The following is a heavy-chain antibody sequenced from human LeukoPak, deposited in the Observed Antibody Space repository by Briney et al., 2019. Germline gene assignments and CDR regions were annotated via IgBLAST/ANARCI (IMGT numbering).Heavy chain of an antibody. J-gene: IGHJ4*02. D-gene: IGHD6-19*01. CDR1: GFTFSSYA. Sequence: GGSLRLSCSASGFTFSSYAMHWGRQAPGKGLEYVSAISSSGDSTYYAGSVKGRFTISRDNSKNTLYLQMSSLRPEDAAVYYCVKDGMAVAGTAPLDYWGLGILVTVSS. V-gene: IGHV3-64D*08. CDR2: ISSSGDST. CDR3: VKDGMAVAGTAPLDY.